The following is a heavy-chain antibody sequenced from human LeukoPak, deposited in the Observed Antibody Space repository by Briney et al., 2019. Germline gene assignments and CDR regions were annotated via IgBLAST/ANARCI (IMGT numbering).Heavy chain of an antibody. CDR2: IKQDGSEK. V-gene: IGHV3-7*01. D-gene: IGHD3-10*01. CDR1: GFTFSYYW. Sequence: LPGGSLRLSCAASGFTFSYYWMHWARQAPGKGLEWVANIKQDGSEKYYVDSVKGRFTISRDNAKNSLYLQMNSLRAEDTAVYYCARDRSRRGFDYWGQGTLVTVSS. J-gene: IGHJ4*02. CDR3: ARDRSRRGFDY.